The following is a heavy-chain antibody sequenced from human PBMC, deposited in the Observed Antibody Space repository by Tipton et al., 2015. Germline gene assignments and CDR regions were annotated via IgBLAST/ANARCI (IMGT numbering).Heavy chain of an antibody. CDR3: AKVGYWGGSCFSGYYGRDV. V-gene: IGHV4-4*02. CDR2: IYPRGNT. J-gene: IGHJ6*02. CDR1: GGSISSNDW. D-gene: IGHD2-21*01. Sequence: TLSLTCAVSGGSISSNDWRSWVRQSPGKGLEWIGEIYPRGNTIYNPSLESRVSISIDESNNQFSLNLRSVTAADTAVYYCAKVGYWGGSCFSGYYGRDVWGRGTTAPVS.